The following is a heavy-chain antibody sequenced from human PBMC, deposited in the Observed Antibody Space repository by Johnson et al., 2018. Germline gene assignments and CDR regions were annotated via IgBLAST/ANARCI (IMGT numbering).Heavy chain of an antibody. D-gene: IGHD4/OR15-4a*01. Sequence: VQLVESGAEVKKXGESLKISCKGSGYSFSNNWIGWVRQMPGKGLEWMGIIYPGDSETKYSPSFQVQCTITAHKSISTADPQWSSLKASDPPMYYCVRLSGDYGDAFDIWGQGTMVTVSS. CDR2: IYPGDSET. CDR3: VRLSGDYGDAFDI. V-gene: IGHV5-51*03. J-gene: IGHJ3*02. CDR1: GYSFSNNW.